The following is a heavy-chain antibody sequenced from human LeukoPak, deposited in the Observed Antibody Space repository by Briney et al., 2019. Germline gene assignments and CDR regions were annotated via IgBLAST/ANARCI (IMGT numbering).Heavy chain of an antibody. V-gene: IGHV3-23*01. Sequence: GSLRLSCAASGFTFSSYAMSWVRQAPGKGLEWVSAISGSGGSTYYADSVKGRFTISRDLSQNALFLQMNSLRAEDTAVYYCARYCIGGTCYPSYAMDVWGQGTTVTV. CDR3: ARYCIGGTCYPSYAMDV. CDR2: ISGSGGST. CDR1: GFTFSSYA. D-gene: IGHD2-15*01. J-gene: IGHJ6*02.